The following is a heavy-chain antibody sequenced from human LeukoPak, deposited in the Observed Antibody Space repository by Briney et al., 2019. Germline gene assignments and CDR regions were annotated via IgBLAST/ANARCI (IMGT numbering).Heavy chain of an antibody. D-gene: IGHD3-22*01. Sequence: GGSLRLSCAASGFTFSSYWMHWVRQAPGKGLVWVSRINSDGSTTSYADSVKGRFTISRDNAKNTLYLQMNSLRAEDTAVYYCAGASGYYYDSSGSHFDYWGQGTLVTVSS. CDR1: GFTFSSYW. CDR2: INSDGSTT. J-gene: IGHJ4*02. V-gene: IGHV3-74*01. CDR3: AGASGYYYDSSGSHFDY.